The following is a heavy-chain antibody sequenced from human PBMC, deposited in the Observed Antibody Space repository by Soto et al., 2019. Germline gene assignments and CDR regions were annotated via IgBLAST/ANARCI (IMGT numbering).Heavy chain of an antibody. CDR2: IHSSGRT. V-gene: IGHV4-61*01. CDR1: GECVSSGYYY. CDR3: ARVVRCTRSGCYYLAMDV. D-gene: IGHD2-15*01. Sequence: PXARLSLSCNVCGECVSSGYYYWNWIRQPPGKGLEWIGSIHSSGRTNYNPSLKSRVSMSLDTSKNQFSLSLSSVGAADTAIYYCARVVRCTRSGCYYLAMDVWGQRTTLTVSS. J-gene: IGHJ6*02.